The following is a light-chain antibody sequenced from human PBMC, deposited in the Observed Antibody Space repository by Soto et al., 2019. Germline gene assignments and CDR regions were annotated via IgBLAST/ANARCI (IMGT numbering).Light chain of an antibody. V-gene: IGLV2-11*01. CDR3: CSYAGSYTSPYV. CDR2: DVS. J-gene: IGLJ1*01. Sequence: QSVLTQPRSVSGSPGQSVTISCTGTSSDVGGYNYVSWYQQHPGKAPKLMNYDVSKRPSGVPDRFSGSKSGKTASLTISGLQVEDEADYYCCSYAGSYTSPYVFGTGTKVTVL. CDR1: SSDVGGYNY.